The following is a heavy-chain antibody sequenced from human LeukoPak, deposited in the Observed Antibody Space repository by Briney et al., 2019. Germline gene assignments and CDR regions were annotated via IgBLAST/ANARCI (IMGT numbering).Heavy chain of an antibody. CDR1: GFTFNRNA. CDR3: AKGRGGSSNWGSDY. J-gene: IGHJ4*02. CDR2: IGGSGDKT. Sequence: GGSLRLSCAASGFTFNRNAISWVRQAPGKGLEWVSTIGGSGDKTFYADSVKGRFTISRDNSKNMVHLQMNSLTVEDTAVYYCAKGRGGSSNWGSDYWGQGTQVTVSS. D-gene: IGHD7-27*01. V-gene: IGHV3-23*01.